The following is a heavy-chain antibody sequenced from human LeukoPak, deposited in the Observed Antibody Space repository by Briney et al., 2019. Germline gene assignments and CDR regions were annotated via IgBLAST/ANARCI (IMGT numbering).Heavy chain of an antibody. J-gene: IGHJ6*02. D-gene: IGHD3-10*01. CDR1: GYTFTSYD. CDR3: ARAPTMVRGVINYYYGMDV. Sequence: ASVKVSCKASGYTFTSYDFNWVRQATGQGLEWMGWMNPNSGNTGYAQKFQGRVTMTRNTSISTAYMELSSLRSEDTAVYYCARAPTMVRGVINYYYGMDVWGQGTTVTVSS. V-gene: IGHV1-8*01. CDR2: MNPNSGNT.